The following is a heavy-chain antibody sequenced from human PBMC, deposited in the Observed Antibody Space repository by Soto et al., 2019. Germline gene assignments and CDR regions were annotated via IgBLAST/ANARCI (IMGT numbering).Heavy chain of an antibody. V-gene: IGHV1-69*12. D-gene: IGHD5-12*01. CDR1: GGTFSNSP. Sequence: QGQLVQSGAELKKPGSSVKVSCKASGGTFSNSPINRVRQAPGHGLEWMGGIIPIFGAENYAQKFQGRVTITADECTSTAYIELSSLRSEDTAVYYCARGNHRWLQWGSFDLWGSGTLVSVSS. CDR3: ARGNHRWLQWGSFDL. CDR2: IIPIFGAE. J-gene: IGHJ2*01.